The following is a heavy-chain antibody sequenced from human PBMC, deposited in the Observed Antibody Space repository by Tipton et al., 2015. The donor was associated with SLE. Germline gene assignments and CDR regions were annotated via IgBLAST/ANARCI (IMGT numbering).Heavy chain of an antibody. Sequence: TLSLTCAVSGYSIGDNFYWGWIRPPPGKGLEWIGSINHRGRTSYNPSLESRVTISSDVSRNQFSLKLTSVTAADTAVYYCARDASAVWFDPWGQGMLVTVSS. V-gene: IGHV4-38-2*02. CDR3: ARDASAVWFDP. CDR1: GYSIGDNFY. CDR2: INHRGRT. J-gene: IGHJ5*02. D-gene: IGHD6-19*01.